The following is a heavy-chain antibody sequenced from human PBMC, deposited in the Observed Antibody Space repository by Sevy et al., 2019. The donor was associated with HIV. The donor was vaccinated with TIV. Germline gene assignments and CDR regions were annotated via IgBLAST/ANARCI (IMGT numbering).Heavy chain of an antibody. CDR1: GYTLTQLS. D-gene: IGHD3-22*01. J-gene: IGHJ4*02. CDR3: ATTKDYYESSGYPFDY. V-gene: IGHV1-24*01. Sequence: ASVKVSCKVSGYTLTQLSMNWVRQAPGKGLEWMGSLDPEDGETIYAQKFQGRVTMTEDRSTYTAYMDLSSLRSEDTAVYYCATTKDYYESSGYPFDYWGQGTLVTVSS. CDR2: LDPEDGET.